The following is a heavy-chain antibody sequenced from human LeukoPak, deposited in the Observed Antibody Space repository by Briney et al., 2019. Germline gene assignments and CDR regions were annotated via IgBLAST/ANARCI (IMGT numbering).Heavy chain of an antibody. CDR1: RFTFSSYG. CDR3: ARESYNYYGSSGPYYYGMDV. CDR2: IWYDGSNK. V-gene: IGHV3-33*01. D-gene: IGHD3-10*01. J-gene: IGHJ6*02. Sequence: GGSLRLSCAASRFTFSSYGMHWVRQAPGKGLEWVAVIWYDGSNKYYADSVKGRFTISRDNSKNTLYLQMNSLRAEDTAVYYCARESYNYYGSSGPYYYGMDVWGQGTTVTVSS.